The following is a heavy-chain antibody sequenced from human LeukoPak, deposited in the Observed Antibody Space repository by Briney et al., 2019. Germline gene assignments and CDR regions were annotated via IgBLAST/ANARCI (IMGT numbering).Heavy chain of an antibody. V-gene: IGHV3-72*01. CDR1: GFTFSDHY. Sequence: PGGSLRLSCAASGFTFSDHYMDWVRQAPGKGLEWVGRIRNKVNSHTTEYSASVKGRFTISRDDSTNSVYLQMNSLKTEDTAVYYCVAMVRGVGYWGQGTLVTVSS. CDR2: IRNKVNSHTT. CDR3: VAMVRGVGY. J-gene: IGHJ4*02. D-gene: IGHD3-10*01.